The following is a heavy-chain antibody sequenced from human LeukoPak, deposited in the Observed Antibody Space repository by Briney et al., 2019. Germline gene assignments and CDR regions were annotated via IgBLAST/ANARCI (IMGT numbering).Heavy chain of an antibody. CDR3: AKDPYSGSSLDY. Sequence: PGGSLRLSCAPSGFTFSSYAMSWVRQAPGKGLEWVSAISGSGGSTYYADSGKGWFTISRDNSKNTLYLQMNSLRGEDTAVYYCAKDPYSGSSLDYWGQGTLVTVSS. CDR2: ISGSGGST. CDR1: GFTFSSYA. V-gene: IGHV3-23*01. D-gene: IGHD1-26*01. J-gene: IGHJ4*02.